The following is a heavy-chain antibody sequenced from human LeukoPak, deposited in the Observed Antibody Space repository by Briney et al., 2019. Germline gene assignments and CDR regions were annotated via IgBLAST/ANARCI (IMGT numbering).Heavy chain of an antibody. CDR1: GGSFSGYY. V-gene: IGHV4-34*01. D-gene: IGHD6-19*01. J-gene: IGHJ4*02. CDR2: VNHGGST. CDR3: ARDYVGVAGTFDX. Sequence: PSETLSLTCAVYGGSFSGYYWSWIRQPPGKGLEWIGEVNHGGSTNYNPSLKSRVTISIDTSKNQFSLKLSSVTAADTAVYYCARDYVGVAGTFDXXGXGTXVTVSS.